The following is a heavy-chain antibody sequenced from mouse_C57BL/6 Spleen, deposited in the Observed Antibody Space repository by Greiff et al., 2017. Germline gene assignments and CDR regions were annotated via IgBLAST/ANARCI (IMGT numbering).Heavy chain of an antibody. D-gene: IGHD1-1*01. CDR1: GYAFSSYW. V-gene: IGHV1-82*01. J-gene: IGHJ4*01. Sequence: VQLQQSGPELVKPGASVKISCKASGYAFSSYWMHWVKQRPGKGLEWIGRIYPGDGDTNYNGKFKGKATLTADKSSSTAYMQLSSLTSEDAAVYFCAREGRSAGAMDYGGQGTSVTVAS. CDR3: AREGRSAGAMDY. CDR2: IYPGDGDT.